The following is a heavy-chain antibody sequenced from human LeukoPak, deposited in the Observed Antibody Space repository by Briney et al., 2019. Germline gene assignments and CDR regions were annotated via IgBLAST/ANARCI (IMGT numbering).Heavy chain of an antibody. CDR3: ARRTLSYDILTGYYNGWYFDL. Sequence: GESLQISCKGSGYSFTSYWIGWVRPMPGKGLEWMGIIYPGDSDTRYSPSFQGQVTNSADKSISTAYLQWSSLKASDTAMYYCARRTLSYDILTGYYNGWYFDLWGRGTLVTVSS. V-gene: IGHV5-51*01. D-gene: IGHD3-9*01. J-gene: IGHJ2*01. CDR1: GYSFTSYW. CDR2: IYPGDSDT.